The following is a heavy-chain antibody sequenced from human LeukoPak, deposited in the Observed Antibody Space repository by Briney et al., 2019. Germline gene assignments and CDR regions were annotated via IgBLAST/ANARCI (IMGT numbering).Heavy chain of an antibody. D-gene: IGHD3-9*01. CDR2: VSGSGSST. J-gene: IGHJ4*02. CDR3: AKMNVLTGYYTPNSDF. Sequence: PGGSLRLSCAASGFTFSSYCMSWVRQAPRKGLEWVSVVSGSGSSTDYADSVKGRFTISRDNSKNTLYLQMSSLSAEDTAVYYCAKMNVLTGYYTPNSDFWGQGTLVTVSS. V-gene: IGHV3-23*01. CDR1: GFTFSSYC.